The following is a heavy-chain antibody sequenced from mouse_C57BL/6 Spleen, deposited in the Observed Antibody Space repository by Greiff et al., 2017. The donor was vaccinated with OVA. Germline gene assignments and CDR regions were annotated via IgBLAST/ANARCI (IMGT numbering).Heavy chain of an antibody. CDR3: ARDAGGNYPYWYFDV. CDR2: SRNKANDYTT. Sequence: EVQVVESGGGLVQSGRSLRLSCATSGFTFSDFYMEWVRQAPGKGLEWIAASRNKANDYTTEYSASVKGRFIVSRDTSQSILYLQMNALRAEDTAIDYCARDAGGNYPYWYFDVWGTGTTVTVSS. V-gene: IGHV7-1*01. CDR1: GFTFSDFY. D-gene: IGHD2-1*01. J-gene: IGHJ1*03.